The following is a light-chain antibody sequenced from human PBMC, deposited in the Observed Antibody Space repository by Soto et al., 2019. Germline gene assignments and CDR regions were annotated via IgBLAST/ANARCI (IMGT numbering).Light chain of an antibody. Sequence: EIVMTQSPVTLSVSPGERVTLSCRASQSVSSSYLAWYQQKPGQAPRLLIYGASSRATGIPDRFSGSGSGTDFTLIISRLEPEDFAVYYCQQYGSSPGTFGQGTKVDIK. V-gene: IGKV3-20*01. CDR1: QSVSSSY. CDR3: QQYGSSPGT. CDR2: GAS. J-gene: IGKJ1*01.